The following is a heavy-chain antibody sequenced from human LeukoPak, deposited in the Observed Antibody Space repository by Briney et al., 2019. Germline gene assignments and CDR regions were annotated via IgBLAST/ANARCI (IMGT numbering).Heavy chain of an antibody. CDR3: ARFIVATINYYYYYYMDV. CDR1: GYSFTSYD. V-gene: IGHV1-8*01. Sequence: GASVTVSCKASGYSFTSYDINWVRQATGQGLEWMGWMNPNSGNTGYAQKFQGRVTMTRNTSINTAYMELSGLRSDDTAVYYCARFIVATINYYYYYYMDVWGKGTTVTVSS. J-gene: IGHJ6*03. D-gene: IGHD5-12*01. CDR2: MNPNSGNT.